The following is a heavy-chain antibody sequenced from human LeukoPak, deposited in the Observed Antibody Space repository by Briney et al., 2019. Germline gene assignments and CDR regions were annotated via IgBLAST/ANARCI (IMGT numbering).Heavy chain of an antibody. CDR2: IWYGGSNK. Sequence: GGSLRLSCAASGFTFSSYGMHWVRQAPGKGLEWVAVIWYGGSNKYYADSVKGRFTISRDNSKNTLYLQMNSLRAEDTAVFYCASSDWDPLFDYWGQGTLVTVSS. CDR1: GFTFSSYG. J-gene: IGHJ4*02. D-gene: IGHD2-21*01. V-gene: IGHV3-33*08. CDR3: ASSDWDPLFDY.